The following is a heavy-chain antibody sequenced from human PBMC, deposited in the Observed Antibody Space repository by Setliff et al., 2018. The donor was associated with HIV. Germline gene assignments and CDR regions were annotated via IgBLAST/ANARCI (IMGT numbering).Heavy chain of an antibody. Sequence: SETLSLTCTVSGGSISSGSYYWSWIRQPAGKGLEWIGHIYTSGSTNYNPSLKSRVTISVDTSKNQFSLKLSSVTAADTAVYYCARDNHGFPVDWGQGTLVTVPS. V-gene: IGHV4-61*09. D-gene: IGHD2-2*03. CDR1: GGSISSGSYY. J-gene: IGHJ4*02. CDR2: IYTSGST. CDR3: ARDNHGFPVD.